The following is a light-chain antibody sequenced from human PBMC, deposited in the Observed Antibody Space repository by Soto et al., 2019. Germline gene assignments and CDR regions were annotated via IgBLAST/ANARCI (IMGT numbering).Light chain of an antibody. CDR2: DAS. CDR3: QQYNSYWGT. CDR1: QSISNW. Sequence: DIQMTQSPSTLSASVGDRVTITCRASQSISNWLAWYQQKQGKAPKLLIYDASSLESGVPSRFSGSGSGTGFTLTISSLQPDDFATYYCQQYNSYWGTFGQGTKVEIK. J-gene: IGKJ1*01. V-gene: IGKV1-5*01.